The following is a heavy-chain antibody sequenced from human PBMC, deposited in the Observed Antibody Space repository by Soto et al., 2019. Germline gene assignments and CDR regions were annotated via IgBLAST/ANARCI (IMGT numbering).Heavy chain of an antibody. CDR2: IIPIFGTA. CDR3: ARAAGVTASYYFDY. V-gene: IGHV1-69*13. J-gene: IGHJ4*02. D-gene: IGHD2-21*02. Sequence: SVKVSCKASGGTFSSCAISCVRQAPGQGLEWMGGIIPIFGTANYAQKFQGRVTITADESTSTAYMELSSLRSEDTAVYYCARAAGVTASYYFDYWGQGTLVTVSS. CDR1: GGTFSSCA.